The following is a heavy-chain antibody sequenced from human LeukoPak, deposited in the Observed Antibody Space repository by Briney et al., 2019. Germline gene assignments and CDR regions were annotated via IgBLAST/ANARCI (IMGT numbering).Heavy chain of an antibody. Sequence: GGSLRLSCAASGFTFSNYWMHWVRQAPGKGLVWVLHINSYGSRTNYAASVKARFTISRDNAKNTLYLQMNSLGAEDTAVYYCARQPDYWGQGTLVTVSS. CDR3: ARQPDY. CDR1: GFTFSNYW. J-gene: IGHJ4*02. V-gene: IGHV3-74*01. D-gene: IGHD1-14*01. CDR2: INSYGSRT.